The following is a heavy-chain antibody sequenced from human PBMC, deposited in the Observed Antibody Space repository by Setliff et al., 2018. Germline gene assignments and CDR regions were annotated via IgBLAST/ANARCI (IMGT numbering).Heavy chain of an antibody. CDR3: ARDPNGDYVGAFDP. CDR1: GLTFNSYA. D-gene: IGHD4-17*01. V-gene: IGHV3-23*01. Sequence: GGSLRLSCAASGLTFNSYAMDWVRQAPGKGLEWVSSIHVSGGSTYNADSVKGRFTISRDNSRNTRYLQMNSLRSEDTASYYCARDPNGDYVGAFDPWGQGILVTVSS. CDR2: IHVSGGST. J-gene: IGHJ5*02.